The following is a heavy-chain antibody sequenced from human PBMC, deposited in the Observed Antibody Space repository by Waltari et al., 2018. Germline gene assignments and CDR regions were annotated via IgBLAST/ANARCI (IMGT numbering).Heavy chain of an antibody. CDR2: IYYSGST. D-gene: IGHD5-18*01. Sequence: QLQLQESGPGLVKPSETLSLTCTVSGGSISRSSYYWGWIRQPPGKGLEWIGSIYYSGSTNYNPSLKSRVTISVDTSKNQFSLKLSSVTAADTAVYYCARQTWIQLWLYAFDIWGQGTMVTVSS. CDR1: GGSISRSSYY. J-gene: IGHJ3*02. CDR3: ARQTWIQLWLYAFDI. V-gene: IGHV4-39*01.